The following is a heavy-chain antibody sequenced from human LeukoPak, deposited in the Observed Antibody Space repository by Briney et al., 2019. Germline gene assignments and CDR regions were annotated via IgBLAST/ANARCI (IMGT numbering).Heavy chain of an antibody. CDR1: GYTFTSYG. CDR3: ARASHRWLQLDY. D-gene: IGHD5-24*01. J-gene: IGHJ4*02. V-gene: IGHV1-18*01. CDR2: ISAYNGNT. Sequence: ASVKVSCKVSGYTFTSYGISWVRQAPGQGLEWMGWISAYNGNTNYAQKLQGRVTMTTDTSTSTAYMELRSLRSDDTAVYYCARASHRWLQLDYWGQGTLVTVSS.